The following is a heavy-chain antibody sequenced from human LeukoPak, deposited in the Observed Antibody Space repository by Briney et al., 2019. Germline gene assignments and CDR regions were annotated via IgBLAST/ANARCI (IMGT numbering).Heavy chain of an antibody. J-gene: IGHJ4*02. D-gene: IGHD4/OR15-4a*01. CDR1: GFIFRNYA. Sequence: PGGSLRLSCGASGFIFRNYAMSRVRQAPGEGLEWVSGISDNGGGRYYADSVKGRFTISRDNSKNMLYLQMNSLRAEDTAVYYCAKESGALGAPLYDYWGRGILVTASS. CDR2: ISDNGGGR. CDR3: AKESGALGAPLYDY. V-gene: IGHV3-23*01.